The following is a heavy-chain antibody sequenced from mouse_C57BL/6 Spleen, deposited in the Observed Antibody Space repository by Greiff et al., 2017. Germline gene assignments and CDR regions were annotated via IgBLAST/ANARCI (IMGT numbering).Heavy chain of an antibody. CDR2: IYPSDSET. D-gene: IGHD6-5*01. Sequence: QVQLLQSGAELVRPGSSVKLSCKASGYTFTSYWMDWVKQRPGQGLEWIGNIYPSDSETHYNQKFKDQITLTVDKSASTAYMHLSSLTSEDSAVYYCARESLPGAMDYWGQGTSVTVSS. CDR1: GYTFTSYW. J-gene: IGHJ4*01. V-gene: IGHV1-61*01. CDR3: ARESLPGAMDY.